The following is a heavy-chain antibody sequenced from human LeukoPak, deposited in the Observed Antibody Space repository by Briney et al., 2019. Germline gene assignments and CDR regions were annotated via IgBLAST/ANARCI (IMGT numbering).Heavy chain of an antibody. J-gene: IGHJ5*02. CDR1: GGSFSGYY. CDR2: IYYSGST. V-gene: IGHV4-59*08. CDR3: ARHKPNWFDP. Sequence: PSETLSLTCAVYGGSFSGYYWSWIRQPPGKGLEWIGYIYYSGSTNYNPSLKSRVTISVDTSKNQFSLKLSSVTAADTAVYYCARHKPNWFDPWGQGTLVTVSS.